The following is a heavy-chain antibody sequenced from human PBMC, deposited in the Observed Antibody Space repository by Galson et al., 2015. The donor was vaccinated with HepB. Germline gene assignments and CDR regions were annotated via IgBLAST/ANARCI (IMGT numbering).Heavy chain of an antibody. V-gene: IGHV3-30*04. D-gene: IGHD3-10*01. Sequence: SLRLSCAASGFTFSSYAMHWVRQAPGKGLEWVAVISYDGSNKYYADSVKGRFTISRDNSKNTLYLQMNSLRAEDTAVYNCARDPLERDLLWFGEYTPRAALDIWGQGTMVTVSS. J-gene: IGHJ3*02. CDR3: ARDPLERDLLWFGEYTPRAALDI. CDR1: GFTFSSYA. CDR2: ISYDGSNK.